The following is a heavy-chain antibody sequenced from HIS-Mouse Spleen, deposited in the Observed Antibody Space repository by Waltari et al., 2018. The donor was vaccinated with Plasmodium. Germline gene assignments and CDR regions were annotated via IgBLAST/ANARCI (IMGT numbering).Heavy chain of an antibody. CDR3: AKDTRDYSNYDAFDT. J-gene: IGHJ3*02. D-gene: IGHD4-4*01. Sequence: DVQLVESGGGLVQTGRSRRLSCAASVFPFDDYSLHWVRQAPGKGLEWVSGISWNSGSIGYADSVKGRFTISRDNAKNSLYLQMNSLRAEDTALYYCAKDTRDYSNYDAFDTWGQGTMVTVSS. V-gene: IGHV3-9*01. CDR2: ISWNSGSI. CDR1: VFPFDDYS.